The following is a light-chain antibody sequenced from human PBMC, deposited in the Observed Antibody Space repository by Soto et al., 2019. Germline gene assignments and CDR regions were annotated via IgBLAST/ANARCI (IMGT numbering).Light chain of an antibody. CDR3: QQYSDSPPFT. V-gene: IGKV3-20*01. CDR1: QTIINNY. Sequence: EIVLTQSPDTLSSSPGERATLSCRASQTIINNYLAWYQQRPGQAPRLLIYDASTRATGIPDRFSGSASGTDFTITISRLEPEDFTVYYCQQYSDSPPFTFGQGTRLDI. CDR2: DAS. J-gene: IGKJ5*01.